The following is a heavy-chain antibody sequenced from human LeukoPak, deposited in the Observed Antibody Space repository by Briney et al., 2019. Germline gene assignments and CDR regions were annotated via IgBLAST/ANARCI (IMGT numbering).Heavy chain of an antibody. CDR3: DKISLGATETSYS. J-gene: IGHJ4*02. CDR1: GFTFSDHY. Sequence: PGGSLRLSCAASGFTFSDHYMDWVRQAPGKGLEWVGRSRNQAKSLSTEYAASVKGRFTNSRDDSKNSLYLQMHGQKTEHTAVFYCDKISLGATETSYSCGQASLVTVSS. D-gene: IGHD1-26*01. V-gene: IGHV3-72*01. CDR2: SRNQAKSLST.